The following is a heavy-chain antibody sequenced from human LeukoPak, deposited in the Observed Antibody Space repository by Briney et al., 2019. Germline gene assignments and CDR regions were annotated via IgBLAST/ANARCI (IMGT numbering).Heavy chain of an antibody. CDR1: GGSISSYY. CDR2: IHYSGST. Sequence: SETLSLTCTVSGGSISSYYWSWIRQPPGKGPEWIGYIHYSGSTNYNPSLQSRVTISVDTSKNQFSLNLSSVTAADTAVYYCARGRSSGSEDFWGQGTLVTVSS. D-gene: IGHD6-19*01. V-gene: IGHV4-59*01. CDR3: ARGRSSGSEDF. J-gene: IGHJ4*02.